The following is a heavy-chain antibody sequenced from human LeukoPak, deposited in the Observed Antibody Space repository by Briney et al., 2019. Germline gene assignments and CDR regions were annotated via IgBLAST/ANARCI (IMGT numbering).Heavy chain of an antibody. J-gene: IGHJ4*02. Sequence: PGGSLRLSCTTSGFNFRAYWMGWVRQAPGKGLEWVSAISGSGGSTYYADSVKGRFTISRDNSKNTLYLQMNSLRAEDTAVYYCAKDPNSFDYWGQGTLVTVSS. CDR1: GFNFRAYW. D-gene: IGHD1-7*01. CDR3: AKDPNSFDY. V-gene: IGHV3-23*01. CDR2: ISGSGGST.